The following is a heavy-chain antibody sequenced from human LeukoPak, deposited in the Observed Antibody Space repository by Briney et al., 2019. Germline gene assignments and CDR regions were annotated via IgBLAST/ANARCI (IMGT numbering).Heavy chain of an antibody. J-gene: IGHJ5*02. CDR3: ATMQWLEGVDWFDP. Sequence: GGSLRLSCAASGFIFSNYGMHWVRQAPGKGLEWVAFIRYDESNKFYADSVKGRFTISRDNSKNILFLQMNSLRAEDTAVYYCATMQWLEGVDWFDPWGQGTLATVSS. V-gene: IGHV3-30*02. CDR2: IRYDESNK. D-gene: IGHD6-19*01. CDR1: GFIFSNYG.